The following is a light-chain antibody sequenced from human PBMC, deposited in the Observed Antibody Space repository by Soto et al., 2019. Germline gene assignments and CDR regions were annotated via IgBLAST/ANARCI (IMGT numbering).Light chain of an antibody. CDR3: QHYNNWPYT. J-gene: IGKJ2*01. CDR1: QSISSSY. CDR2: GVS. Sequence: EIVLTQSPGTLSLSPGERATLSCRASQSISSSYFAWYQQKPGQAPRLLVYGVSSRATDVPDRFSGSGSGTDFTLTISRLEPEDFAVYYCQHYNNWPYTFGQGTKLEIK. V-gene: IGKV3-20*01.